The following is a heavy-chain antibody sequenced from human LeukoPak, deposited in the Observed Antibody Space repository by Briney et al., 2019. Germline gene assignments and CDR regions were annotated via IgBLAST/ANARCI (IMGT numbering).Heavy chain of an antibody. CDR3: ARPYIPRYSYDSSGYYSAAFAI. D-gene: IGHD3-22*01. V-gene: IGHV3-48*03. CDR1: GFTFSSYE. J-gene: IGHJ3*02. Sequence: GGSLRLSCAASGFTFSSYEMNWVRQAPGKGLEWVSYISRSGSTIYYADSVKGRFTISRDNAKTSLYMTMNSLRAEDTAVYYCARPYIPRYSYDSSGYYSAAFAIWGKGPMVTVSS. CDR2: ISRSGSTI.